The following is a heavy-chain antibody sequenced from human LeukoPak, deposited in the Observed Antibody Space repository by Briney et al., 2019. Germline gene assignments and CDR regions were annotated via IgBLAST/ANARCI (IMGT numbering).Heavy chain of an antibody. J-gene: IGHJ3*02. CDR1: GGSMNTYY. Sequence: PSETLSLTCNVSGGSMNTYYWSWIRQPPGKGLEWIGYIFYTGITNYNPSLKSRATISVDTSKNQFSLKLSSVTAADTAVYYCARRSGTYHAFDIWGQGTMVTVSS. V-gene: IGHV4-59*08. CDR2: IFYTGIT. D-gene: IGHD1-26*01. CDR3: ARRSGTYHAFDI.